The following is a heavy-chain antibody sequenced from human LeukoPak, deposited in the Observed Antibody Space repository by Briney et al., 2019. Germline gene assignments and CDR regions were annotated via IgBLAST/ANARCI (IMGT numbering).Heavy chain of an antibody. CDR3: AKSIRMTTVTFFDY. CDR2: LTGRSDSS. V-gene: IGHV3-23*01. J-gene: IGHJ4*02. D-gene: IGHD4-17*01. CDR1: GFAFSTYA. Sequence: PGGSLRLSCAASGFAFSTYAMSWVRQAPGKGLEWVSSLTGRSDSSYYADSVKGRFTISRDTSKNTLYLQMNSLRAEDTAVYYCAKSIRMTTVTFFDYWGQGTLVTVSS.